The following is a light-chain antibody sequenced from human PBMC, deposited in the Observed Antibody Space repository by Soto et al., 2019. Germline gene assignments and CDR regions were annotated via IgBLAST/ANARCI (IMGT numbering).Light chain of an antibody. CDR2: GAS. J-gene: IGKJ1*01. Sequence: ELMMTQSPATFYVSPGERVSITCRATQGVGTYLAWYQQIPGQAPRLLVYGASTMETGIPSRFSGSGSGTEFTLTISSLQSEDFGAYCCQQFYKFPWTFGQGTKVDIK. V-gene: IGKV3-15*01. CDR1: QGVGTY. CDR3: QQFYKFPWT.